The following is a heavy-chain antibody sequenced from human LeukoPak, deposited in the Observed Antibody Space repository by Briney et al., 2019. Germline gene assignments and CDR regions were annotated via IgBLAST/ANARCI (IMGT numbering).Heavy chain of an antibody. CDR1: GGSISSYY. J-gene: IGHJ3*02. Sequence: SETLSLTCTVSGGSISSYYWSWIRQPPGKGLEWIGYIYTSGSTNYNPSLKSRVTISVDTSKNQFSLKLSSVTAADTAVYYCARLPARRDAFDIWGQGTMVTVSS. V-gene: IGHV4-4*09. CDR3: ARLPARRDAFDI. CDR2: IYTSGST.